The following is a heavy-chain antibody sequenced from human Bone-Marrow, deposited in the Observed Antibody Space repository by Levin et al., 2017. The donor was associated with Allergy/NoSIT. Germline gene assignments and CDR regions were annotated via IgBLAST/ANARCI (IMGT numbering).Heavy chain of an antibody. V-gene: IGHV3-23*01. J-gene: IGHJ4*02. CDR2: MSGSGGRT. CDR3: AREDNWNYDY. CDR1: GFTFSRYA. Sequence: LSLTCAASGFTFSRYAMAWVRQAPGQGLEWVSGMSGSGGRTVYAGSVKGRFTISRDNSKNIMYLQMNSLRVEDTALYYCAREDNWNYDYWGQGTLVTVSS. D-gene: IGHD1-7*01.